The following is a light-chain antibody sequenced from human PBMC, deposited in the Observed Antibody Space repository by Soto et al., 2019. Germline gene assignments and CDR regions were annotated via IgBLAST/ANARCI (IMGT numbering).Light chain of an antibody. CDR2: WAS. CDR1: QTVLYSSNNKNY. V-gene: IGKV4-1*01. Sequence: DIVMTQSPDSLAVTLGERATINCKASQTVLYSSNNKNYLAWYQQKPGQPPKLLIYWASTRQSGVPDRFSGSGSGTDFTLTISSLQAEHVAVYYCQQYYSTPLTFGGGTKVELK. J-gene: IGKJ4*01. CDR3: QQYYSTPLT.